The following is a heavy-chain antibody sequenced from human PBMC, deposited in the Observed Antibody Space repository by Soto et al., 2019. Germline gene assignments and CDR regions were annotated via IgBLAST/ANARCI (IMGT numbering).Heavy chain of an antibody. Sequence: SETLSLTCTVSGGSISSGDCYWSWVRQHPGKGLEWIGYIYYSGSTYYNPSLKSRLTISVDTSKNQFSLKMTSMTAADTAVYYCARVPLYYYDKGSFDFWGQGTLVTVSS. V-gene: IGHV4-31*03. D-gene: IGHD3-22*01. CDR2: IYYSGST. J-gene: IGHJ4*02. CDR3: ARVPLYYYDKGSFDF. CDR1: GGSISSGDCY.